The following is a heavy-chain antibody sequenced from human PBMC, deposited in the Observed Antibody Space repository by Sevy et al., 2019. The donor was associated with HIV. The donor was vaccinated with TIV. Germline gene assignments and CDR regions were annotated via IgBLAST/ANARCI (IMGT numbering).Heavy chain of an antibody. CDR2: INPSGGST. J-gene: IGHJ4*02. CDR3: ARKGLAAGSDY. CDR1: GYSFTKYF. V-gene: IGHV1-46*01. D-gene: IGHD2-15*01. Sequence: ASVKVSCKASGYSFTKYFIHWVRQAPGQGLEWVGVINPSGGSTTYALKFQGRVSMTRDTSTNTVYMEVGSLRSEDTAVYYCARKGLAAGSDYWGQGTLVTVSS.